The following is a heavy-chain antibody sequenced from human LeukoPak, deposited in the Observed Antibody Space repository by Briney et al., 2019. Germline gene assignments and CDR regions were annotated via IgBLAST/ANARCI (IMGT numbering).Heavy chain of an antibody. CDR3: AKSPRYCSSTSCPLSKSFFDY. CDR2: INPNSGGT. J-gene: IGHJ4*02. Sequence: GASVKVSCKASGYTFTGYYMHWVRQAPGQGLEWMGWINPNSGGTNYAQKFQGRVTMTRDTSISTAYMELSRLRSDDTAVYYCAKSPRYCSSTSCPLSKSFFDYWGQGTLVTVSS. V-gene: IGHV1-2*02. CDR1: GYTFTGYY. D-gene: IGHD2-2*01.